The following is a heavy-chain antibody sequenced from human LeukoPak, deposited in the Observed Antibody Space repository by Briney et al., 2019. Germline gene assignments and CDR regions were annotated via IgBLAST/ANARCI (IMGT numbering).Heavy chain of an antibody. CDR3: ARDRPHYYYDSGGYYFFAGVFDY. V-gene: IGHV3-30-3*01. D-gene: IGHD3-22*01. Sequence: AGSLRLSCAASGCTFSSYAMHWVRQAPGKGLEWVAVISYDGSNKYYAYSVKGRFTISRDNSKNTLYLPMNSLRAEDTAVYYCARDRPHYYYDSGGYYFFAGVFDYWGQGTLVTVSS. CDR1: GCTFSSYA. CDR2: ISYDGSNK. J-gene: IGHJ4*02.